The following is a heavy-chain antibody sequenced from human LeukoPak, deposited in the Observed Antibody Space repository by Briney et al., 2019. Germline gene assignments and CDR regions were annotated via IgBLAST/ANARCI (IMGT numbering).Heavy chain of an antibody. CDR3: AKDSTATFDGYSYDSIFGPSDV. V-gene: IGHV3-9*01. D-gene: IGHD5-18*01. J-gene: IGHJ6*02. CDR2: ISWNSGSI. Sequence: PGRSLRLSCAASGFTFDDYAMHWVRQAPGKGLEWVSSISWNSGSIGYADSVKGRFTISRDNAKNSLYLQMNSLRAEDTALYYCAKDSTATFDGYSYDSIFGPSDVWGQGTTVTVSS. CDR1: GFTFDDYA.